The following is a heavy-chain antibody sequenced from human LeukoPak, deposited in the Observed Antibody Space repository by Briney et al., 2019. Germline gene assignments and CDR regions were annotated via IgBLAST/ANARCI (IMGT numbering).Heavy chain of an antibody. V-gene: IGHV4-4*07. D-gene: IGHD3-3*01. CDR2: IYTSGST. CDR1: GGSISSYY. Sequence: PSETLSLTCTVSGGSISSYYWSWIRQPAGKGLEWIGRIYTSGSTNYNPSLKSRVTMSVDTSKNQFSLKLSSVTAADTAVYYCARDPGYYDFWSGPQNWFDPWGQGTLVTVSS. J-gene: IGHJ5*02. CDR3: ARDPGYYDFWSGPQNWFDP.